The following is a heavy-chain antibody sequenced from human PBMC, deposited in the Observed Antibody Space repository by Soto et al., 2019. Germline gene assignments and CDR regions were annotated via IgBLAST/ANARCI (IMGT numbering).Heavy chain of an antibody. CDR2: IWYDGTNK. J-gene: IGHJ4*02. Sequence: PERCRRLSCAASGFTLSSYGMHWVRQAPGKGLAWVGVIWYDGTNKYYADSVKGRFTISRDNSKNTLYLQLNSLRAEDTAVYYCARAPGGSSSWPHQFSCWGQGTLVTVSS. CDR3: ARAPGGSSSWPHQFSC. D-gene: IGHD6-6*01. V-gene: IGHV3-33*01. CDR1: GFTLSSYG.